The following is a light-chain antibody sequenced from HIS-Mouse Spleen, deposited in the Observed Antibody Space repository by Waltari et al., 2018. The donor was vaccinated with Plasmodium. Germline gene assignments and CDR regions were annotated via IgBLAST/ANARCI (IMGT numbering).Light chain of an antibody. J-gene: IGLJ3*02. CDR3: QAWDSSTAV. CDR2: QDS. Sequence: SYELTQPPSVSVSPGQTASITCSGDKLGDKYACWYQQKPGQSPVLVIYQDSKRPSGIAWRFSGSNSGNTATLTMSGTQAMDEADYYCQAWDSSTAVFGGGTKLTGL. CDR1: KLGDKY. V-gene: IGLV3-1*01.